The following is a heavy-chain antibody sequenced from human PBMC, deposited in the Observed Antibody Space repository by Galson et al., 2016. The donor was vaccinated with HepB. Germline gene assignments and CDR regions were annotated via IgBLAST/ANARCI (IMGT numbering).Heavy chain of an antibody. D-gene: IGHD2-2*01. CDR1: GFAFSTFG. CDR3: AKGLAYCSGTSCLSYSDSPGGGMDV. V-gene: IGHV3-33*06. Sequence: SLRLSCAASGFAFSTFGMHWVRQAPGKGLEWVAVIWYDGNNKYYLNPVKGRFTTSRDHSKNMLYLQLNSLRVEDTAVYYCAKGLAYCSGTSCLSYSDSPGGGMDVWGQGTTVTVSS. CDR2: IWYDGNNK. J-gene: IGHJ6*02.